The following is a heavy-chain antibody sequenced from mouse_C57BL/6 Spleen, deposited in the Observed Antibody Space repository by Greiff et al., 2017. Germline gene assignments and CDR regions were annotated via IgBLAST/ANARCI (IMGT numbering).Heavy chain of an antibody. CDR2: IDPETGGT. V-gene: IGHV1-15*01. CDR3: TDYYGSSYGDYAMDY. Sequence: QVHVKQSGAELVRPGASVTLSCKASGYTFTDYEMHWVKQTPVHGLEWIGAIDPETGGTAYNQKFKGKAILTADKSSSTAYMELRSLTSEDSAVYYCTDYYGSSYGDYAMDYWGQGTSVTVSS. CDR1: GYTFTDYE. D-gene: IGHD1-1*01. J-gene: IGHJ4*01.